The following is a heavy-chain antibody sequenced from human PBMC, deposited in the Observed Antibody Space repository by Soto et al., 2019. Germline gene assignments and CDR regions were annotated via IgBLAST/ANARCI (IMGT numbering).Heavy chain of an antibody. V-gene: IGHV3-33*01. CDR2: IWCDGSSK. Sequence: GGSLRLSCAASGFTFSSYGMHWVRQAPGKGLEWVAVIWCDGSSKYYADSVKGRFTISRDNSKNTLYLQMNSLRAEDTAVYYCAQILRFLEWLQFPRKPYNWFDPWGQGTLVTVSS. CDR3: AQILRFLEWLQFPRKPYNWFDP. J-gene: IGHJ5*02. CDR1: GFTFSSYG. D-gene: IGHD3-3*01.